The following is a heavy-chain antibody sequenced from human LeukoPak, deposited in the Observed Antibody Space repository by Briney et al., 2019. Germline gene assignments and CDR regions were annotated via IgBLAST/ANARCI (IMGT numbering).Heavy chain of an antibody. J-gene: IGHJ6*02. Sequence: SETLSLTCTVSGGSISSYYWSWIRQPPGKGLEWIGYIYYSGSTNYNPSLKSRVTISVDTPKNQFSLKLSSVTAADTAVYYCARQGSGWYSSFYGMDVWGQGTTVTVSS. CDR1: GGSISSYY. CDR2: IYYSGST. CDR3: ARQGSGWYSSFYGMDV. V-gene: IGHV4-59*08. D-gene: IGHD6-19*01.